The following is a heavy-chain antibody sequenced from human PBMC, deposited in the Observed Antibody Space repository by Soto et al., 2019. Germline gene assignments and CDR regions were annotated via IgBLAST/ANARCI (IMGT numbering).Heavy chain of an antibody. V-gene: IGHV3-23*01. CDR1: GFPFSNSP. J-gene: IGHJ5*02. D-gene: IGHD6-19*01. Sequence: EVRLLESGGALLQPGGSLRLSGAASGFPFSNSPMNWVRQAPGKGLEWVSSIRVGGVDTFYADSVKGRFTVSRDTSKNTVYLEMNSLRAEDTAIYYCAKCSVGTVRSSGWCNWFDPWGQGTLVTVSS. CDR2: IRVGGVDT. CDR3: AKCSVGTVRSSGWCNWFDP.